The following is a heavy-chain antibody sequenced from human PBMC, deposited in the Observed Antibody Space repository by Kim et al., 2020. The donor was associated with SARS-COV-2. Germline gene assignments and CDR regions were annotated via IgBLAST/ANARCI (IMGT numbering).Heavy chain of an antibody. D-gene: IGHD3-10*01. CDR2: IDPSGETT. CDR1: GNTFTNDY. J-gene: IGHJ5*01. V-gene: IGHV1-46*01. CDR3: ARYYYSNIGLFTYYFFDS. Sequence: ASVKVSCRASGNTFTNDYIQWVRQAPGQGLEWMGIIDPSGETTSYAEKFQGRVAMTRDTSTSTVYMELSSLRSEDTAVYFCARYYYSNIGLFTYYFFDSW.